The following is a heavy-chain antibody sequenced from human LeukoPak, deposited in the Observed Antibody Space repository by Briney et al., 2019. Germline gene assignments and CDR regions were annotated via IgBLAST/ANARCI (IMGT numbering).Heavy chain of an antibody. CDR2: ISAYNGNT. J-gene: IGHJ4*02. CDR3: ARAPEWIQLWLVDY. V-gene: IGHV1-18*01. Sequence: ASVKVSCKASGYTFTSYGISWVRQALGQGLEWMGWISAYNGNTNYAQKLQGRVTMTTDTSTSTAYMELRSLRSDDTAVYYCARAPEWIQLWLVDYWGQGTLVTVSS. D-gene: IGHD5-18*01. CDR1: GYTFTSYG.